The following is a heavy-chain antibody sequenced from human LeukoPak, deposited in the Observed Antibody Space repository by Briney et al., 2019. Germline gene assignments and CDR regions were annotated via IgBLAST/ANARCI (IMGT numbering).Heavy chain of an antibody. J-gene: IGHJ4*02. V-gene: IGHV3-23*01. CDR1: EFTPSNYA. CDR2: ISGNGGTT. D-gene: IGHD6-13*01. CDR3: AKATTISAAGSHFVY. Sequence: PGGSLRLSCVDSEFTPSNYAMSWVRQAPGGGLEWVSTISGNGGTTYYADSVKGRFTISRDNSKNTLYLQMNSLRAEDTAVFYCAKATTISAAGSHFVYWGQGTLVTVSS.